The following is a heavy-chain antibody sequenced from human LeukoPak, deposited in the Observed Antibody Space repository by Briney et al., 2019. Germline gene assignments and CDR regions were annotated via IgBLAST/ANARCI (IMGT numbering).Heavy chain of an antibody. D-gene: IGHD3-22*01. CDR3: ARDRALYDSRRGYYYTEDDY. CDR1: GFTFSSYS. CDR2: ISSGSSYI. V-gene: IGHV3-21*01. Sequence: PGGSLRLSCAASGFTFSSYSMNWVRQAPGKGLEWVSSISSGSSYIYYADSVKGRFTISRDNAKNSLYLQMNSLRADDTAVYYCARDRALYDSRRGYYYTEDDYWGQGTLVTVSS. J-gene: IGHJ4*02.